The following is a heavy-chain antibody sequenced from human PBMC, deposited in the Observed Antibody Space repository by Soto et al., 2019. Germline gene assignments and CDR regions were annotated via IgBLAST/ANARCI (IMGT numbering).Heavy chain of an antibody. J-gene: IGHJ4*02. D-gene: IGHD3-10*01. CDR2: TYYRSEWYN. CDR1: GDSVSGNSAA. Sequence: PSQTLSLTCAISGDSVSGNSAAWNWIRQSPSRGLEWLGRTYYRSEWYNDYADSVKSRISINADTFQNQFSLHLSSVTPDDTAVYYCARGVIRGATPIDFWGQGILVTVSS. V-gene: IGHV6-1*01. CDR3: ARGVIRGATPIDF.